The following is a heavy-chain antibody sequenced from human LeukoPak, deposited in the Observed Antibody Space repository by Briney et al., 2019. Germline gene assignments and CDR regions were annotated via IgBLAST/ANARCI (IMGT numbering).Heavy chain of an antibody. J-gene: IGHJ5*02. D-gene: IGHD6-19*01. CDR2: IYYSGST. CDR1: GGSFSSYY. Sequence: SETLSLTCTVSGGSFSSYYWSWIRQPPGKGLEWIGYIYYSGSTTYNSSLKSRVTISVDTSKNQFSLKLSSVTAADTAVYYCARTGDSGWYRWFDPWGQGTLVTVSS. V-gene: IGHV4-59*01. CDR3: ARTGDSGWYRWFDP.